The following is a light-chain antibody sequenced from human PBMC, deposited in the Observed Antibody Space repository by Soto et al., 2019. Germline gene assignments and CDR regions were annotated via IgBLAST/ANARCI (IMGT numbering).Light chain of an antibody. J-gene: IGLJ2*01. Sequence: QSVLTQPASVSGSPGQSITISCTGTSSDVGGYNYVSWYQQHPGKAPKLMIYEVSNRPSGVSNRFSGPKSGNTASLTISGLQAEDEADYYCTSKTSSTYVVFGGGTKLTVL. V-gene: IGLV2-14*01. CDR1: SSDVGGYNY. CDR2: EVS. CDR3: TSKTSSTYVV.